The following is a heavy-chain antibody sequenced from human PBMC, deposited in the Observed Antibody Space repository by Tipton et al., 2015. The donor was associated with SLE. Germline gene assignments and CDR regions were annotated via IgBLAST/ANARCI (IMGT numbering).Heavy chain of an antibody. V-gene: IGHV4-59*12. Sequence: TLSLTCTVSGGSISSYYWGWIRQPPGKGLGWIGGIYYSGSTDYNPSLKSRVTMSMDTSKNQFSLKLSSVTAADTAVYYCARRGYPPVSWGQGTLVTVSS. J-gene: IGHJ5*02. CDR1: GGSISSYY. CDR2: IYYSGST. CDR3: ARRGYPPVS. D-gene: IGHD6-13*01.